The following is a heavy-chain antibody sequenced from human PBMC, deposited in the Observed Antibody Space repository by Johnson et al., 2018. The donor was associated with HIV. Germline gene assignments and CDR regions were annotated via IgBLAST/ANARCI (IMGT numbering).Heavy chain of an antibody. CDR1: GFTFDDYA. V-gene: IGHV3-9*01. D-gene: IGHD1-26*01. CDR3: ARAGGAVGVNGFDM. CDR2: ISWNSGSI. Sequence: VQLVESGGGLVQPGRSLRLSCAASGFTFDDYAMHWVRQAPGKGLEWVSGISWNSGSIGYADSVKGRFTISRDNAKNSLYLQMNSQRGEDTALYYCARAGGAVGVNGFDMWGQGTMVTVSS. J-gene: IGHJ3*02.